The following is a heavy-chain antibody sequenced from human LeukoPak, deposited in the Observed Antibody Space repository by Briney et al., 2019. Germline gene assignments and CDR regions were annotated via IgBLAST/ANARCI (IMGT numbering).Heavy chain of an antibody. CDR1: GGTFISYA. CDR3: ARASRPEYYYYMDV. J-gene: IGHJ6*03. CDR2: IIPIFGTA. V-gene: IGHV1-69*05. Sequence: SVKVSCKASGGTFISYAISWVRQAPGPGLEWMGGIIPIFGTANYAQKFQGRVTITTDESTSTAYMELSSLRSEDTAVYYCARASRPEYYYYMDVWGKGTTVTVSS. D-gene: IGHD2/OR15-2a*01.